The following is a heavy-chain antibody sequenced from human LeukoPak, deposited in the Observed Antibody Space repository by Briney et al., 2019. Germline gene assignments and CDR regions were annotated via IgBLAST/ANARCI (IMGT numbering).Heavy chain of an antibody. CDR1: GYSISSGYY. V-gene: IGHV4-38-2*02. CDR3: ATTSTYYYDSSGRGVYYYYYYMDV. D-gene: IGHD3-22*01. J-gene: IGHJ6*03. CDR2: IYHSGST. Sequence: KPSETLSLTCTVSGYSISSGYYWGWIRQPPGKGLEWIGSIYHSGSTYYNPSLKSRVTISVDTSKNQFSLKLSSVTAADTAVYYCATTSTYYYDSSGRGVYYYYYYMDVWGKGTTVTVSS.